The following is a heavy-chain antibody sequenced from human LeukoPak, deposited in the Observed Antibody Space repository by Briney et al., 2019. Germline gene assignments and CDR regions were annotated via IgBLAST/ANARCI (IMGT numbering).Heavy chain of an antibody. Sequence: GGSLRLSCAAYGFTFSSYAMSWVRQAPGKGLEWVSAISGSGGSTYYADSVKGRFTISRDNSKNTLYLQMNSLRAEDTAVYYCARLDGYGDYFSRRFDPWGQGTLVTVSS. CDR2: ISGSGGST. V-gene: IGHV3-23*01. D-gene: IGHD4-17*01. CDR1: GFTFSSYA. J-gene: IGHJ5*02. CDR3: ARLDGYGDYFSRRFDP.